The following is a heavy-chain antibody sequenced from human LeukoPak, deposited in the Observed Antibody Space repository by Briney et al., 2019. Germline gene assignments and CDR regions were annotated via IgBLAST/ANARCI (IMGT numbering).Heavy chain of an antibody. CDR3: ARDSWYDFWSGNTISDYYYYGMDV. D-gene: IGHD3-3*01. Sequence: GASVKVSCKASGYTFTSYGISWVRQAPGQGLEWMGWISAYNGNTNYAQKLQGRVTMTTDTSTSTAYMELRSLRSDDTAVYYCARDSWYDFWSGNTISDYYYYGMDVWGQGTTVTVSS. CDR2: ISAYNGNT. V-gene: IGHV1-18*04. J-gene: IGHJ6*02. CDR1: GYTFTSYG.